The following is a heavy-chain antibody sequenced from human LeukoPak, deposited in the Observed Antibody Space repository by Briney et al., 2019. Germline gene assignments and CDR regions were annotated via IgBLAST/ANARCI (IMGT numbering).Heavy chain of an antibody. J-gene: IGHJ5*02. Sequence: GASAKVSCKASGYTFTSYGISWVRQAPGQGLEWMGWISAYNGNTNYAQKLQGRVTMTTDTSTSTAYMELRSLRSDDTAVYYCARRYGDYGVPWFDPWGQGTLVTVSS. V-gene: IGHV1-18*01. CDR1: GYTFTSYG. D-gene: IGHD4-17*01. CDR3: ARRYGDYGVPWFDP. CDR2: ISAYNGNT.